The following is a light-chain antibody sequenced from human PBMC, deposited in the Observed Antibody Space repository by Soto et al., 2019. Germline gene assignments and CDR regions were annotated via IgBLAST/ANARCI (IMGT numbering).Light chain of an antibody. J-gene: IGKJ1*01. V-gene: IGKV1-39*01. CDR3: QQSHTART. Sequence: DIQMTQSPSSLSASVGDRVTITCRTSQTIINNLNWYQQKPGRAPKLLIYAASSLQSGVPSRLSGSGSGTDFTLTISSLQPEDFATYFCQQSHTARTFGQGTKVEIK. CDR2: AAS. CDR1: QTIINN.